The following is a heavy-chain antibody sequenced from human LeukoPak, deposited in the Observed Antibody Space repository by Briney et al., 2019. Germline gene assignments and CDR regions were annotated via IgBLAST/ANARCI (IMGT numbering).Heavy chain of an antibody. J-gene: IGHJ4*02. CDR1: GFTFDDYA. V-gene: IGHV3-9*01. CDR3: ARFMVGGDY. CDR2: ISWNSGSI. D-gene: IGHD1-26*01. Sequence: GGSLRLSCAASGFTFDDYAMHWVRQAPGKGLEWVSGISWNSGSIGYADSVKGRFTISRDNAKNSLYLQMNSLRAEDTAVYYCARFMVGGDYWGQGTLVTVSS.